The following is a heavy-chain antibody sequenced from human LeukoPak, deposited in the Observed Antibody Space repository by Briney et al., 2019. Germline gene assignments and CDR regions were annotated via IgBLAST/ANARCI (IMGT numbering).Heavy chain of an antibody. CDR3: ARDRTGSSTSSYYYGMDV. Sequence: ASVKVSCKASGYTFTSYGISWVRQAPGQGLEWMGWISAYNGNTNYAQKLQGRVTMTTGTSTSTAYMELRSLRSDDTAVYYCARDRTGSSTSSYYYGMDVWGQGTTVTVSS. V-gene: IGHV1-18*01. D-gene: IGHD2-2*01. CDR1: GYTFTSYG. J-gene: IGHJ6*02. CDR2: ISAYNGNT.